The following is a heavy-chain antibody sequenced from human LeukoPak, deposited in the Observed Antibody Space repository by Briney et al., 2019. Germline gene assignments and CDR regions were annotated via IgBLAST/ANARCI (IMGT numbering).Heavy chain of an antibody. CDR3: ARSISGSDVGTWQY. CDR1: GASISSYY. J-gene: IGHJ4*02. Sequence: SETLSLTCTVSGASISSYYWSWIRQPPGKGLEWIGYIYYSGSTNYNPSLKSRVTISVDTSKNQFSLKLTSVTAADTAVYYCARSISGSDVGTWQYWGPGILVTVSS. D-gene: IGHD1-1*01. CDR2: IYYSGST. V-gene: IGHV4-59*01.